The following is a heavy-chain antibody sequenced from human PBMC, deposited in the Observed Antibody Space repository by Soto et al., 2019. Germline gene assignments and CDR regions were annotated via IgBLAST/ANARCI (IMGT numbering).Heavy chain of an antibody. V-gene: IGHV3-23*01. CDR1: GFTFSSYA. CDR3: AKGNFDWPPVCAY. CDR2: ISGSGGSP. D-gene: IGHD3-9*01. Sequence: GGSLRLSCAASGFTFSSYAMSWVRQAPGKGLEWVSAISGSGGSPHYADSVKGRFTISRDNSKNTLYLQMNSLRAEDTAVYYCAKGNFDWPPVCAYWGQGTLVTVSS. J-gene: IGHJ4*02.